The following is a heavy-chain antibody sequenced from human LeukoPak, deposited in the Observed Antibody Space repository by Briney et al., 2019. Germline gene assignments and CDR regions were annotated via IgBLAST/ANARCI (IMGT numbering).Heavy chain of an antibody. CDR1: GFTPSSHS. CDR3: AKDDTYYYGSGSYYN. D-gene: IGHD3-10*01. J-gene: IGHJ4*02. CDR2: ISSSSSYI. V-gene: IGHV3-21*04. Sequence: PGGSLRLSCAASGFTPSSHSMNWVRQAPGKGLEWVSSISSSSSYIYYADSVKGRFTISRDNAKNSLYLQMNSLRAEDTAVYYCAKDDTYYYGSGSYYNWGQGTLVTVSS.